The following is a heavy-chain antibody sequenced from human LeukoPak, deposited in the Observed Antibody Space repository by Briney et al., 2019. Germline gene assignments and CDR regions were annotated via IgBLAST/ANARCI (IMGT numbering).Heavy chain of an antibody. Sequence: GGSLRLSCAASRFTFSGYYMHWVRQAPGKGLVWVSHINGDGTVTDYADSVKGRFTISRDNAKNTLYLQMSNLRTDDTAVYYCGRGGPPYAVDHCGQGTLVTVSS. CDR1: RFTFSGYY. CDR3: GRGGPPYAVDH. V-gene: IGHV3-74*01. J-gene: IGHJ4*02. D-gene: IGHD3-16*01. CDR2: INGDGTVT.